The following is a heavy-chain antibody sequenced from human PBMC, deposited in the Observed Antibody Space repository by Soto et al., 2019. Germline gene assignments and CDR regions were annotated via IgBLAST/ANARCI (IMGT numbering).Heavy chain of an antibody. CDR2: ISYDGSNK. CDR3: AKDGERYFDPYYFDY. CDR1: GFTFSSYG. V-gene: IGHV3-30*18. D-gene: IGHD3-9*01. Sequence: GSLRLSCAASGFTFSSYGMHWVRQAPGKGLEWVAVISYDGSNKYYADSVKGRFTISRDNSKNTLYLQMNSLRAEDTAVYYCAKDGERYFDPYYFDYWGQGTLVTVSS. J-gene: IGHJ4*02.